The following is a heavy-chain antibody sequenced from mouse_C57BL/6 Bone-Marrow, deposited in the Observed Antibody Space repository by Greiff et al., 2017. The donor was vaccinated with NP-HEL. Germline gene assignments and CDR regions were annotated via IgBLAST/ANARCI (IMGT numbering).Heavy chain of an antibody. CDR3: APYYDYDHWYFDV. D-gene: IGHD2-4*01. J-gene: IGHJ1*03. CDR1: GYTFTSYW. CDR2: IYPGSGST. Sequence: VQLQQPGAELVKPGASVKMSCKASGYTFTSYWITWVKQRPGQGLEWIGDIYPGSGSTNYNEKFKSKATLTVDTSSSTAYMQLSSLTSEDSAVYYCAPYYDYDHWYFDVWGTGTTVTVSS. V-gene: IGHV1-55*01.